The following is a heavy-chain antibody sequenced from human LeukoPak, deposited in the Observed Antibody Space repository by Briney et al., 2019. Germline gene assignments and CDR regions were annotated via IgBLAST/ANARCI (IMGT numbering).Heavy chain of an antibody. V-gene: IGHV1-2*02. CDR1: GYTFTSYG. J-gene: IGHJ4*02. Sequence: ASVKVSCKASGYTFTSYGISWVRQAPGQGLEWMGWINPNSGGTNYAQKFQGRVTMTRDTSISTAYMELSRLRSDDTAVYYCASTLHSSSWYAFDYWGQGTLVTVSS. D-gene: IGHD6-13*01. CDR3: ASTLHSSSWYAFDY. CDR2: INPNSGGT.